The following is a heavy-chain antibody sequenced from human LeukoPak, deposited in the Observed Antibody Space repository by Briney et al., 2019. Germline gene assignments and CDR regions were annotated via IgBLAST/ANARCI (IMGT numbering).Heavy chain of an antibody. CDR2: ISHSGST. D-gene: IGHD6-13*01. CDR3: ARAATYYFDY. CDR1: GGSFSGYY. Sequence: KTSETLSLTCAVYGGSFSGYYWSWLRQPPGKGLEWIGKISHSGSTDYNPSLKSRVTISVDTSKNQFSLKLSSVTAADTAVYYCARAATYYFDYWGQGTLVTVSS. V-gene: IGHV4-34*01. J-gene: IGHJ4*02.